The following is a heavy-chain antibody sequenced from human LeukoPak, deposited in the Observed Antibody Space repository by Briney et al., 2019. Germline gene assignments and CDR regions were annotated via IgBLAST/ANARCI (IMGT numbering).Heavy chain of an antibody. CDR1: GFIFSSYS. V-gene: IGHV3-21*01. CDR3: ARDGYYDSSGYRTITDY. Sequence: PGGSLRLSCAASGFIFSSYSMNWVRQAPGKGLEWVSSISSSSYIYYADSVKGRFTISRDNAKNSLYLQMNSLRAEDTAVYYCARDGYYDSSGYRTITDYWGQGTLVTVSS. CDR2: ISSSSYI. D-gene: IGHD3-22*01. J-gene: IGHJ4*02.